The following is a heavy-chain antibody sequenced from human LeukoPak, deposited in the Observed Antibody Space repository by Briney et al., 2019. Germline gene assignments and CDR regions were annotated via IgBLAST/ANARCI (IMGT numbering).Heavy chain of an antibody. CDR2: ISDSGGST. CDR3: ATSTYSSSWFRRGYYDMDV. D-gene: IGHD6-13*01. J-gene: IGHJ6*04. V-gene: IGHV3-23*01. Sequence: GGSLRLSCAASGFTFSSYAMTWVRQAPGKGLEWVSIISDSGGSTYYADSVQGRFTISRDNSKNTLYLQMNSLRAKDTAVYYCATSTYSSSWFRRGYYDMDVWGKGTTVTVSS. CDR1: GFTFSSYA.